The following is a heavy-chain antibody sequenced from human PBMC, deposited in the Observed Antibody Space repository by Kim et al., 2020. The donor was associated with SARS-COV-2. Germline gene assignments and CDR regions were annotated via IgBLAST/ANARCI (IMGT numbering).Heavy chain of an antibody. J-gene: IGHJ4*02. CDR3: ARVDWDEGHIFDN. CDR2: MSYNGRT. CDR1: GASITSYGYY. V-gene: IGHV4-39*01. Sequence: SETLSLTCTVSGASITSYGYYWGWIRQSPGEGLEWVGTMSYNGRTFCNPSLESRVTMSVGTSKNEFSLRLSSVTAADTAVYYCARVDWDEGHIFDNWGQGTRVSVSS. D-gene: IGHD1-1*01.